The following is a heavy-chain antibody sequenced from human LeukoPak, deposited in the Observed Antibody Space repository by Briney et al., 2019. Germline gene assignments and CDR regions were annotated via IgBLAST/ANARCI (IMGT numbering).Heavy chain of an antibody. V-gene: IGHV3-74*01. CDR3: ARAPSEIGGYYPEYFRH. J-gene: IGHJ1*01. CDR2: IKSDGST. Sequence: GGSLRLSCAASGFTFSSYLMHWVRQAPGKGLVWVSRIKSDGSTDYADSVKGRFTISRDNAKNTVSLQMNSLRAEDTGVYYCARAPSEIGGYYPEYFRHWGQGTLVTVSS. CDR1: GFTFSSYL. D-gene: IGHD3-22*01.